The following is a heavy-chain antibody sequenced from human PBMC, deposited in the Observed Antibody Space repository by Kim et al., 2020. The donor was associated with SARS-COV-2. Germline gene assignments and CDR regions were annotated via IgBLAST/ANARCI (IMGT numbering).Heavy chain of an antibody. CDR2: ISWNSGSI. CDR1: GFTFDDYA. J-gene: IGHJ4*02. D-gene: IGHD2-8*01. Sequence: GGSLRLSCAASGFTFDDYAMHWVRQAPGKGLEWVSGISWNSGSIGYAYSVKGRFTISRDNAKNSLYLQMNSLRAEDTALYYCAKVDPDGDYGDYWGQGTLVTVSS. V-gene: IGHV3-9*01. CDR3: AKVDPDGDYGDY.